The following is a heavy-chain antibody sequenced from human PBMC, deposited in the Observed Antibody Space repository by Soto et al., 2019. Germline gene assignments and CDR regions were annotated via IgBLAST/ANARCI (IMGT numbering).Heavy chain of an antibody. CDR1: GGTFSSYV. CDR3: AREALGATWDY. D-gene: IGHD1-26*01. Sequence: QVQLVQSVAEVKRPGSSVKVSCKASGGTFSSYVFDWVRQTPGQGLEWMGRIIPMFGTTDYAQKFQGRVTISADESTTTAYMDLSSLRSDDTAVYYCAREALGATWDYWGQGTLVTVSS. CDR2: IIPMFGTT. J-gene: IGHJ4*02. V-gene: IGHV1-69*13.